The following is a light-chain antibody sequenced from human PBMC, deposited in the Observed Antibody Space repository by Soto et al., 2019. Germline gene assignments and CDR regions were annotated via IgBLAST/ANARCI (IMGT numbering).Light chain of an antibody. CDR3: MQGTHLPYT. Sequence: DVVMTQSPLSLAVTLGQPASISCRSSQSLVYSNGVTYLNWFQQRPGQSPRRLIHKVSNRDSGVPDRFSGSASDTDFTLKISRVEAEDVWVYYCMQGTHLPYTFGQGTKLEIK. CDR1: QSLVYSNGVTY. V-gene: IGKV2-30*01. J-gene: IGKJ2*01. CDR2: KVS.